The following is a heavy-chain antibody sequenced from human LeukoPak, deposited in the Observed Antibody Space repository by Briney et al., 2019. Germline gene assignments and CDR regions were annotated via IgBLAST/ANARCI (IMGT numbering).Heavy chain of an antibody. CDR1: GGFFRGYY. CDR2: INHSGST. J-gene: IGHJ4*02. D-gene: IGHD2-2*01. CDR3: GRGGRSGFVVVPGPKRGRSYFDY. Sequence: SETLSLTCAVYGGFFRGYYWNLIRQPPGKGLEWVGEINHSGSTNYNPSLKNQVTISVDMPKNQFSPKLSYVSAADTAVYYCGRGGRSGFVVVPGPKRGRSYFDYWDQGSLVTVSS. V-gene: IGHV4-34*01.